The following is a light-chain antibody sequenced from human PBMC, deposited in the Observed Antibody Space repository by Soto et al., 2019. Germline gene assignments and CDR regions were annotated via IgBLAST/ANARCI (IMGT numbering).Light chain of an antibody. Sequence: EVVLTQSPATLSLSPGERATLSCRASLDISSSLAWYQQKPGQAPRLLIHDASSRVTGIPARFSGSGSETDFTLSISSLEPEDFAVYYCQQYNNWPPITFGQGTRLEIK. J-gene: IGKJ5*01. CDR1: LDISSS. CDR3: QQYNNWPPIT. V-gene: IGKV3-11*01. CDR2: DAS.